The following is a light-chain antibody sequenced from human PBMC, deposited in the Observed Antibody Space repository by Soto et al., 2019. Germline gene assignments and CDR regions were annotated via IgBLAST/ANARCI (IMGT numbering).Light chain of an antibody. CDR2: KDT. CDR1: LLAKTY. CDR3: YSATDDHVVL. V-gene: IGLV3-27*01. Sequence: SYELTQPSSVSVSPGQTARITCSGDLLAKTYARWFHQRPGQAPVLLIYKDTERPSGIPERFSGSSSGSIVTLTISGAQVDDEGDYYCYSATDDHVVLFGGGTKLTVL. J-gene: IGLJ3*02.